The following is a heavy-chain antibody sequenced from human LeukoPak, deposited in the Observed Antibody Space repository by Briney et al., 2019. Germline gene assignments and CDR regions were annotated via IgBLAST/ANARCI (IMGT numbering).Heavy chain of an antibody. V-gene: IGHV4-38-2*01. D-gene: IGHD3-22*01. J-gene: IGHJ4*02. Sequence: SETLSVTCAVSGYSISTSYCWGWIRPPPGKGLEWIGIVHHSGYTYSNPSLKSRVTISLDTSKNQFSLQLSSVTAADTALYYCVRASNSGYYYFDYWGQGTLVTVSS. CDR2: VHHSGYT. CDR1: GYSISTSYC. CDR3: VRASNSGYYYFDY.